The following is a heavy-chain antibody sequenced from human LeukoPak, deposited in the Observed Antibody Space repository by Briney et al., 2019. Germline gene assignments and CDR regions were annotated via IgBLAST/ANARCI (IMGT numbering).Heavy chain of an antibody. Sequence: GESLKISCKASGYSFTTYWIGWVRQLPGKGLEWMGIIYPADSAAKYSPSFQGQVTISVDKSISTAYLQWSRLKASDTAMYYCARHPKSGYSXYESDYWGQGTLVTVSS. CDR1: GYSFTTYW. CDR2: IYPADSAA. CDR3: ARHPKSGYSXYESDY. V-gene: IGHV5-51*01. D-gene: IGHD5-12*01. J-gene: IGHJ4*02.